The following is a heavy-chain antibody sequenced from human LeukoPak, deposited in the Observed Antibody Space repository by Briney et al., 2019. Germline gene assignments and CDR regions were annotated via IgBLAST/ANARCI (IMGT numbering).Heavy chain of an antibody. V-gene: IGHV3-23*01. CDR3: AKDQSSGTYYDY. CDR2: ISGSGGST. J-gene: IGHJ4*02. CDR1: GFTLSSYD. D-gene: IGHD1-26*01. Sequence: GGSLRLSCAASGFTLSSYDMSWVRQAPGKGLEWVSAISGSGGSTYYADSVKGRFTISRDNSRNTLYLQMNSLTAEDTAVYFCAKDQSSGTYYDYWGQGTLVTVSS.